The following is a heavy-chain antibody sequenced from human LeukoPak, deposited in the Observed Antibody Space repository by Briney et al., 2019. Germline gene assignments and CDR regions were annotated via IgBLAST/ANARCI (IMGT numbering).Heavy chain of an antibody. V-gene: IGHV3-30*03. CDR1: GFTFSSYG. J-gene: IGHJ5*02. CDR3: ARDLVGAAAGTDWFDP. D-gene: IGHD6-13*01. CDR2: ISYDGSNK. Sequence: QTGGSLRLSCAASGFTFSSYGMHWVRQAPGKGLEWVAVISYDGSNKYYADSVKGRFTISRDNSKNTLYLQMNSLRAEDTAVYYCARDLVGAAAGTDWFDPWGQGTLVTVSS.